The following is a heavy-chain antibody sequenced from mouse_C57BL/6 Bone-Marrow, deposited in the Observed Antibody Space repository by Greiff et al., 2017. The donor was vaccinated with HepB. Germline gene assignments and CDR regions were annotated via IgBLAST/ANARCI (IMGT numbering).Heavy chain of an antibody. Sequence: EVKLMESGGGLVKPGGSLKLSCAASGFTFSSYTMSWVRQTPEKRLEWVATISGGGGNTYYPDSVKGRFTISRDNAKNTLYLQMSSLRSEDTALYYCARQAIYYYGSGQGYFDVWGTGTTVTVSS. J-gene: IGHJ1*03. CDR1: GFTFSSYT. V-gene: IGHV5-9*01. D-gene: IGHD1-1*01. CDR2: ISGGGGNT. CDR3: ARQAIYYYGSGQGYFDV.